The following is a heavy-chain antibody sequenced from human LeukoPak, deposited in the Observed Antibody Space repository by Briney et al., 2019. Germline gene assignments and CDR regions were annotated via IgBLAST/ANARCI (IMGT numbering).Heavy chain of an antibody. D-gene: IGHD4-17*01. CDR3: ARDGGTGQGDYAY. CDR1: GGSIISYY. J-gene: IGHJ4*02. Sequence: PSETLSLTCTVSGGSIISYYWRWIRQPAGKGLEWIGRIYTSGSTNYNHCLKSRVTISVDKSKNQFSLKLSSVTAADTAVYYCARDGGTGQGDYAYWGQGSLVTVSS. V-gene: IGHV4-4*07. CDR2: IYTSGST.